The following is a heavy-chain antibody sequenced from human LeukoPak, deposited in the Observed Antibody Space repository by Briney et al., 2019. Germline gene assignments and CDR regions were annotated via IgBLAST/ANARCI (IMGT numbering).Heavy chain of an antibody. CDR3: AREFIVATTTFDY. J-gene: IGHJ4*02. D-gene: IGHD5-12*01. CDR1: GGSISSYY. CDR2: IYYSGST. V-gene: IGHV4-59*01. Sequence: SETLSLTCTVSGGSISSYYWSWIRQPPGKGLEWIGYIYYSGSTNYNPSLKSRVTISVDTSKNQFSLKLSSVTAADTAVYYCAREFIVATTTFDYWGQGTLVTVSS.